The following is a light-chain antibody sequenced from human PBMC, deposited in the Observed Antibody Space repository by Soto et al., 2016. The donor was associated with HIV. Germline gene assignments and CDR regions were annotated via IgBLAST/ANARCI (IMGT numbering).Light chain of an antibody. CDR2: QDT. Sequence: SYELTQPPSVSVSPGQTATITCSGDKLGDKHVCWYQQKPGQSPALLVYQDTIRPSGIPERFSGSISGNTATLTISGTQAMDEADYYCQAWDTNTGVFGGGTELTVL. V-gene: IGLV3-1*01. CDR3: QAWDTNTGV. J-gene: IGLJ2*01. CDR1: KLGDKH.